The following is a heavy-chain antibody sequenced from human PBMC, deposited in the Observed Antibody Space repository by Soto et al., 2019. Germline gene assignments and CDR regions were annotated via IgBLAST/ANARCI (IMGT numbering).Heavy chain of an antibody. Sequence: GGSLRLSCAVSGFNVMSYWMSWVRQSPGKGLVWISRIYNDGTYSDYADSVRGRFTISRDNVNDTLYLQMNNLRAEDSGLYYCTRGPRPISTGTGAYWGQGTQVTVSS. D-gene: IGHD3-10*01. J-gene: IGHJ4*02. V-gene: IGHV3-74*01. CDR3: TRGPRPISTGTGAY. CDR1: GFNVMSYW. CDR2: IYNDGTYS.